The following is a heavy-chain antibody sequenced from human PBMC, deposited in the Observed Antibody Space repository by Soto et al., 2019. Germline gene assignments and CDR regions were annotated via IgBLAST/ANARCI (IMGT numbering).Heavy chain of an antibody. CDR3: ARVQVGEYSSSPIAWVYYYYYYGMDV. J-gene: IGHJ6*02. V-gene: IGHV4-34*01. CDR1: GGSFSGYY. Sequence: PSETLSLTCAVYGGSFSGYYWSWIRQPPGKGLEWIGEINHSGSTNYNPSLKSRVTISVDTSKNQFSLKLSSVTAADTAVYYCARVQVGEYSSSPIAWVYYYYYYGMDVWGQGTTVTVSS. D-gene: IGHD6-6*01. CDR2: INHSGST.